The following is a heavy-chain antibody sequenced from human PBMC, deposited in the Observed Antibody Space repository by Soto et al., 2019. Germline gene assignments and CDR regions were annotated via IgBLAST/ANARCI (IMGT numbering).Heavy chain of an antibody. D-gene: IGHD2-2*01. CDR1: GGTFSSYS. V-gene: IGHV1-69*02. Sequence: QVQLVQSGAEVKKPGSSVKVSCEASGGTFSSYSFSWVRQAPGQGLEWMGRVIPILGMANYAQKFQGRVTITADKSTNTVYMGMSSLRSEDTAVYYCARGGAVVVPGAVDRHNWFDPWGQGTLVTVSS. CDR3: ARGGAVVVPGAVDRHNWFDP. J-gene: IGHJ5*02. CDR2: VIPILGMA.